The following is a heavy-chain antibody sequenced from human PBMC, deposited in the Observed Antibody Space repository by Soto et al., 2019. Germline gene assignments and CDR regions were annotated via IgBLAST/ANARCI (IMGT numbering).Heavy chain of an antibody. J-gene: IGHJ6*03. V-gene: IGHV4-34*01. CDR2: INDSGDI. CDR3: ARGLILWFGEVSRRGGYDYDMDV. D-gene: IGHD3-10*01. CDR1: GGSFSGYQ. Sequence: QVQLQQWGAGLLKPSETLSLTCAVYGGSFSGYQWSWIRQTPGKGLEWIGGINDSGDINYNPSLKSRVTILVDSPKKQISLRLSSVTAADTAVYYCARGLILWFGEVSRRGGYDYDMDVWGKGTTVTVSS.